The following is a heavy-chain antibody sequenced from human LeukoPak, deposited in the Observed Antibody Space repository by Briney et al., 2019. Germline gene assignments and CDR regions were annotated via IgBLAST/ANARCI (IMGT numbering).Heavy chain of an antibody. J-gene: IGHJ4*02. V-gene: IGHV3-33*01. CDR3: ASEKYHTGSHTTPDY. CDR1: GFNFGSFG. CDR2: IWYDGSHQ. D-gene: IGHD1-26*01. Sequence: GGSLRLSCAASGFNFGSFGMHWVRQAPGKGLEWVAVIWYDGSHQYYVDSVKGRFTVSRDNSKNTLFLQMNSLRVEDTAVYYCASEKYHTGSHTTPDYWGQGTQVTVSS.